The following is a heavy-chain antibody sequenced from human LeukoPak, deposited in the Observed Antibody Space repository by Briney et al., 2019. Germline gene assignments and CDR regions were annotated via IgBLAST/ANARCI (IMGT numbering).Heavy chain of an antibody. CDR3: HSGSYSREDY. D-gene: IGHD1-26*01. CDR1: GASVSGSNYY. V-gene: IGHV4-39*03. CDR2: IYSSGST. J-gene: IGHJ4*02. Sequence: SSETLSLTCAVSGASVSGSNYYWGWIRQPPGKGLEWIGNIYSSGSTYYNASLQSRVTISIDTSKNQFSLRLNSVTAADTAVYYCHSGSYSREDYWGQGTLVTVSS.